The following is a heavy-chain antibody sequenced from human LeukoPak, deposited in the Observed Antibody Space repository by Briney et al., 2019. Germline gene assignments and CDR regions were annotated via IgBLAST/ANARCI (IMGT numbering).Heavy chain of an antibody. V-gene: IGHV4-61*03. CDR1: GYSISSGYY. D-gene: IGHD4-17*01. J-gene: IGHJ4*02. Sequence: PSETLSLTCTVSGYSISSGYYWGWIRQPPGKGLEWIGYIYYSGSTNYNPSLKSRVTISVDTSKNHFSLKLTSVTAADTAVYYCARDPLHYGGGDYWGQGTLVTVSS. CDR2: IYYSGST. CDR3: ARDPLHYGGGDY.